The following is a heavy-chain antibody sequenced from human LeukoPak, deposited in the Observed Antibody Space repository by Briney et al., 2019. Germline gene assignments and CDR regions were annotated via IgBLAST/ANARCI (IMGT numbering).Heavy chain of an antibody. CDR1: GFTFNTYS. V-gene: IGHV3-21*01. Sequence: PGGSLRLSCAASGFTFNTYSLNWVRQAPGKGLEWVSSISGSSSYTYYSDLVKGRFTISSDDARNSLYLQMNSLRAEDTAVYYCARDTNYYDSSGYYAGSDFDYWGQGTLVTVSS. J-gene: IGHJ4*02. D-gene: IGHD3-22*01. CDR3: ARDTNYYDSSGYYAGSDFDY. CDR2: ISGSSSYT.